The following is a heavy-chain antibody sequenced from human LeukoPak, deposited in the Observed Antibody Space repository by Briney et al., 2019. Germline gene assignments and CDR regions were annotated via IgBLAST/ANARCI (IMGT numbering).Heavy chain of an antibody. D-gene: IGHD4-17*01. J-gene: IGHJ4*02. V-gene: IGHV3-74*01. CDR3: AKGGATVIDY. Sequence: GGSLRLSCAASAFTFSSYWMHWVRQAPGKGLVWVSRINSDGISTSYADSVKGRFTISRDNAKNTLYLQMNSLRAEDTAVYYCAKGGATVIDYWGQGTLDTVSS. CDR1: AFTFSSYW. CDR2: INSDGIST.